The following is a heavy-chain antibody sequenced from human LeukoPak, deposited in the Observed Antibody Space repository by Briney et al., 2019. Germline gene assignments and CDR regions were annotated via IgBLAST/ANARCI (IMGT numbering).Heavy chain of an antibody. D-gene: IGHD6-25*01. CDR3: ATNRAAAGAFDI. J-gene: IGHJ3*02. CDR1: GGSFSGYY. V-gene: IGHV4-34*01. CDR2: INHSGST. Sequence: SETLSLTCAVYGGSFSGYYWSWIRQPPGKGLEWIGEINHSGSTNYNPSLKSRVTISVDTSKNQFSLKLSSVTAADTAVYYCATNRAAAGAFDIWGQGTMVTVSS.